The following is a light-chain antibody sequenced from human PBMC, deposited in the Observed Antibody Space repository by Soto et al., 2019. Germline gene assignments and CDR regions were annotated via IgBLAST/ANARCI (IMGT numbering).Light chain of an antibody. V-gene: IGKV1-5*03. J-gene: IGKJ1*01. CDR1: QTICSW. CDR3: QHYNSYSEA. Sequence: DIQMTQSPSTLFGSVGDRVTITCRASQTICSWLAWYQQKPGKAPKLLIYKASTLKSGVPSRFSGSGSGTEFTLTISSLQPDDFATYYCQHYNSYSEAFGQGTKVDIK. CDR2: KAS.